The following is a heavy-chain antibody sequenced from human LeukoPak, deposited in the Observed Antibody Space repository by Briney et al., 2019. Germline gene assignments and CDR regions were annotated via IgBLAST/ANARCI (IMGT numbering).Heavy chain of an antibody. Sequence: ASVKVSCKASGYTFTSYYIHWVRQAPGQGLEWMGGIIPIFGTANYAQKFQGRVTITADESTSTAYMELRSLRSDDTAVYYCARDGTVSSAYPNYWGQETLVTVSS. CDR3: ARDGTVSSAYPNY. V-gene: IGHV1-69*13. J-gene: IGHJ4*02. D-gene: IGHD3-22*01. CDR2: IIPIFGTA. CDR1: GYTFTSYY.